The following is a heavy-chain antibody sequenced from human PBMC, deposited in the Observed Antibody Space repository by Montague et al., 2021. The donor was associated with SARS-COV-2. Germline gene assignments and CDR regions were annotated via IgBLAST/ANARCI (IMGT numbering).Heavy chain of an antibody. CDR3: ARGYDSSGYQY. D-gene: IGHD3-22*01. CDR2: IKQDGSEK. Sequence: SLRLSCAASGFTFSTFWMTWVRQVPGKGLEWAAHIKQDGSEKYYVDSVKGRFTISRDDAKNSLYLQLDSLRAEDTAAYYCARGYDSSGYQYWGQGTLVTVSS. CDR1: GFTFSTFW. J-gene: IGHJ4*02. V-gene: IGHV3-7*05.